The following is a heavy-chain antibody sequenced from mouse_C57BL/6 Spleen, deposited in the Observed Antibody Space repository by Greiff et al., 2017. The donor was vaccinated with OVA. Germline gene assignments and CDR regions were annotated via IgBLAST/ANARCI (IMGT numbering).Heavy chain of an antibody. CDR3: AIHRDYDWYIEV. Sequence: EVMLVESGGDLVKPGGSLKLSCAASGFTFSSYGMSWVRQTPDKRLEWVATISSGGSSTYYPDSVMVRITITRDNAKYTLYLQMSSLKAEDTAMDYCAIHRDYDWYIEVWGKGTTVTVSS. CDR2: ISSGGSST. V-gene: IGHV5-6*01. J-gene: IGHJ1*03. CDR1: GFTFSSYG. D-gene: IGHD2-4*01.